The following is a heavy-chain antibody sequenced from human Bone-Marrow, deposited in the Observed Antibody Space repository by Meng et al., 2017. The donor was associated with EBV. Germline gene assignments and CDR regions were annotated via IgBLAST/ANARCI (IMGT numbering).Heavy chain of an antibody. J-gene: IGHJ4*02. V-gene: IGHV1-69*06. CDR1: GGTFNSDA. D-gene: IGHD3-10*01. CDR2: LIPMLGAP. CDR3: ASESGRGYTPDY. Sequence: QVQLVQSGAEVKKPGSSVKVSCKTSGGTFNSDAISWGRQAPGQVIEWMGGLIPMLGAPNLAQKFQDRVTIIADKSTSTHYMELSSLRSDDTAVYYCASESGRGYTPDYWGRGTLVTVSS.